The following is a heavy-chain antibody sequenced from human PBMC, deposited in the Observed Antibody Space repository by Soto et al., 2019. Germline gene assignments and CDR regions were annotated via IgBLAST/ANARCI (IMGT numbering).Heavy chain of an antibody. Sequence: GGSLRLSCAASGFTFSSYAMHWVRQAPGKGLEWVAVISYDGSNKYYADSVKGRFTISRDNSKNTLYLQMNSLRAEDTAVYYCAREPDTVTSPYFDYWGQGTLVTVSS. CDR2: ISYDGSNK. CDR3: AREPDTVTSPYFDY. V-gene: IGHV3-30-3*01. D-gene: IGHD4-4*01. J-gene: IGHJ4*02. CDR1: GFTFSSYA.